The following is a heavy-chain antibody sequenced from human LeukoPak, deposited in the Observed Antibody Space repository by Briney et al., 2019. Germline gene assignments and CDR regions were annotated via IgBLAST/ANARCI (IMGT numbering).Heavy chain of an antibody. J-gene: IGHJ4*02. CDR1: GFTVSSNY. V-gene: IGHV3-66*01. Sequence: GGSLRLSCAASGFTVSSNYMSWVRQAPGTGLEWVSILYSGGSIYYADSVKGRFTISRDNSKNTLYLQMNSLRADDTAVYCPARNYGSGNHFDYWGQGTLVTVSS. D-gene: IGHD3-10*01. CDR2: LYSGGSI. CDR3: ARNYGSGNHFDY.